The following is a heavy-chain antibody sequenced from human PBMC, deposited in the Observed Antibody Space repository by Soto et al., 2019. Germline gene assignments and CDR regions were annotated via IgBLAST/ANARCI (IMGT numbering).Heavy chain of an antibody. V-gene: IGHV3-30*03. CDR1: GFAFSSYG. CDR2: ISYDGSNK. CDR3: ARYYDILTGMLT. D-gene: IGHD3-9*01. Sequence: GGSLRLSCAASGFAFSSYGMHWVRQAPGKGLEWVAVISYDGSNKYYADSVKGRFTISRDNSKNTLFLQMNSLRPEDTAVYYCARYYDILTGMLTWGQGTLVTVSS. J-gene: IGHJ5*02.